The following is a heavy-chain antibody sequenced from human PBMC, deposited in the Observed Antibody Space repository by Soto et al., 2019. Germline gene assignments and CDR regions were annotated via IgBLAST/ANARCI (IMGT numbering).Heavy chain of an antibody. Sequence: GGSLRLSCAASGFTFSSYGMHWVRQAPGKGLEWVAVIWYDGSNKYYADSVKGRFTISRDNSKNTLYLQMNSLRAEDTAVYYCAADPDYYDSSGYYYLDYWGQGTLVTVSS. CDR2: IWYDGSNK. CDR1: GFTFSSYG. CDR3: AADPDYYDSSGYYYLDY. V-gene: IGHV3-33*01. D-gene: IGHD3-22*01. J-gene: IGHJ4*02.